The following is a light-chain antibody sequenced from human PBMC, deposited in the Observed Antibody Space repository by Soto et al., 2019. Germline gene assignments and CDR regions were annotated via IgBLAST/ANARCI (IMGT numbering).Light chain of an antibody. CDR3: QHYNSYSEA. CDR2: DXS. J-gene: IGKJ1*01. V-gene: IGKV1-13*02. Sequence: IHLTQSPSSLAASLGDRVTLPXRARQGISHALAWYQQEPVXAPKXXXYDXSSLESGVPSRFSGSGSGTEFTLTISSLQPDDFATYYCQHYNSYSEAFGQGTKVDIK. CDR1: QGISHA.